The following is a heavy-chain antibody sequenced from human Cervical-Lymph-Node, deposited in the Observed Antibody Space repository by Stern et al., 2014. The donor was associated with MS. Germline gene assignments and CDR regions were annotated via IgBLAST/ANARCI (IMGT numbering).Heavy chain of an antibody. V-gene: IGHV3-30*04. CDR3: ARDYYDYVDYYGLDL. CDR2: VSYDGSTK. J-gene: IGHJ6*02. D-gene: IGHD3-16*01. Sequence: VQLVESGGGVVQPGGSLRISCAASGFTFTSYAMHWVRQAPGKGLDWVAAVSYDGSTKYYADSAKGRFTISRDNSKNSVSLQINSLRADDTAVYYCARDYYDYVDYYGLDLWGQGTTVTVSS. CDR1: GFTFTSYA.